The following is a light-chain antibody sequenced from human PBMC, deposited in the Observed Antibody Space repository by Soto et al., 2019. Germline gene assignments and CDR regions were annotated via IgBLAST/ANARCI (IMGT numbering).Light chain of an antibody. CDR3: QQYSNWPLT. Sequence: EIVMTQSPATLSVSPGEGATLSCRASQSVSSNLAWNQQKPGQAPRLLIFGASTTANGIPTRISGSGSGAEFLSTISGRQSKDFANYYCQQYSNWPLTFGGGTKVGIK. V-gene: IGKV3-15*01. CDR2: GAS. J-gene: IGKJ4*01. CDR1: QSVSSN.